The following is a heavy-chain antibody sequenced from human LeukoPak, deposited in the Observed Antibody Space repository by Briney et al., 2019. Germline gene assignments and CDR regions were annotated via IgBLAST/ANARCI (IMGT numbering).Heavy chain of an antibody. D-gene: IGHD5-12*01. CDR1: GGSISSSSYY. CDR2: INHSGST. Sequence: PSETLSLTCTVSGGSISSSSYYWGWIRQPPGKGLEWIGEINHSGSTNYNPSLKSRVTISVDTSKNQFSLKLSSVTAADTAVYYCARRRSGYNDYYYMDVWGKGTTVTISS. CDR3: ARRRSGYNDYYYMDV. J-gene: IGHJ6*03. V-gene: IGHV4-39*07.